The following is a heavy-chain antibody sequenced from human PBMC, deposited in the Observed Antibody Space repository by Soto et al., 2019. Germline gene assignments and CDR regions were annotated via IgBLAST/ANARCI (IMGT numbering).Heavy chain of an antibody. V-gene: IGHV3-23*01. D-gene: IGHD5-18*01. J-gene: IGHJ6*02. CDR2: ISGSGGST. CDR1: GFTFSSYA. CDR3: AKDGGYSYGYSPRYYHGMDV. Sequence: EVQLLESGGGLVQPGGSLRLSCAASGFTFSSYAMSWVRQAPGKGLEWVSAISGSGGSTYYADSVKGRFTISRDNSKNTLYLQMNSLRAEDTAVYYCAKDGGYSYGYSPRYYHGMDVWGQGTTVTVSS.